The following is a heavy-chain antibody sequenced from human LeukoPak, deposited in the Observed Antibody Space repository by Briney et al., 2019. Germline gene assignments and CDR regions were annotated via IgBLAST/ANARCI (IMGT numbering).Heavy chain of an antibody. CDR1: GFSISGYW. CDR3: YSATPDY. D-gene: IGHD2-15*01. Sequence: GGSLRLSCVASGFSISGYWMSWVRQAPGKGLEWVANIKQDGSEKNYVGSVKGRFTISRDNAKNSLYLEMDSLRAEDTAVYYCYSATPDYWGQGTLVTASS. V-gene: IGHV3-7*01. CDR2: IKQDGSEK. J-gene: IGHJ4*02.